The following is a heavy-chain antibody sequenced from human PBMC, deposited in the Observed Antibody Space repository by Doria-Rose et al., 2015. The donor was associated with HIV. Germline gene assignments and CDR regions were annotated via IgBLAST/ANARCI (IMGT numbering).Heavy chain of an antibody. CDR3: ARIKSSRWYHKYYFDF. CDR2: IFSDDDR. V-gene: IGHV2-26*01. D-gene: IGHD6-13*01. Sequence: QVTLKESGPVLVKPTETLTLTCTVSGVSLSSPGMGVSWIRQPLGKALEWLANIFSDDDRSYKTSLKSRLTISRGTSKSQVVLTMTDMDPVDTATYYCARIKSSRWYHKYYFDFWGQGTLVFVSA. J-gene: IGHJ4*02. CDR1: GVSLSSPGMG.